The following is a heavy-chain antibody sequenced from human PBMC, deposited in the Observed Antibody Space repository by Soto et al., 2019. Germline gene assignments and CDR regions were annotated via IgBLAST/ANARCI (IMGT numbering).Heavy chain of an antibody. CDR1: GFTFSSYD. Sequence: GGSLRLSCSASGFTFSSYDMHRVRQGPGKGLEWVSAIGTAGDTNYAGSVKGRFTISRENAKNSLYLQMNSLRAGDTAIYFCAREIGPTLFDYWGQGTLVTVSS. CDR2: IGTAGDT. D-gene: IGHD3-22*01. CDR3: AREIGPTLFDY. V-gene: IGHV3-13*04. J-gene: IGHJ4*02.